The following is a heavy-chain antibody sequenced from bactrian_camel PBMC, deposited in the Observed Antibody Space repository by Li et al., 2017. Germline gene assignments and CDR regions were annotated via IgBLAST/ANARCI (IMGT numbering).Heavy chain of an antibody. CDR2: IDSDGNR. CDR1: QNKYC. Sequence: HVQLVESGGGAVQPGGSLTLSCSYTQNKYCMGWFRQTPGKEREGVATIDSDGNRRYQGSVKGRFTISKDNAKNTLYLQMNSLKFEDTSMYYCARDRGAYCHDRKFRFGYWGQGTQVTVS. CDR3: ARDRGAYCHDRKFRFGY. D-gene: IGHD2*01. J-gene: IGHJ6*01. V-gene: IGHV3S53*01.